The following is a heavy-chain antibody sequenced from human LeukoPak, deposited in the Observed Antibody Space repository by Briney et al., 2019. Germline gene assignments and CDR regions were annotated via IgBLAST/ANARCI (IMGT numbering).Heavy chain of an antibody. CDR2: VYSSGNT. CDR3: ARQDGDYEAATFDY. D-gene: IGHD4-17*01. CDR1: GGSIISYY. J-gene: IGHJ4*02. V-gene: IGHV4-59*08. Sequence: SETLSLTCTVSGGSIISYYWSWIRQPPGKGLEWLGYVYSSGNTNYNPSLESRVTISLDTSKNQFSLKLSSVTAADTAVYYCARQDGDYEAATFDYWGQGTLVTVSS.